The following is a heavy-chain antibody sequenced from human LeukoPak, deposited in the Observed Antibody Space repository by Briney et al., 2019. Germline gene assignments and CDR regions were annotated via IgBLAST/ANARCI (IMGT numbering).Heavy chain of an antibody. CDR1: GFTFSSYS. D-gene: IGHD5-24*01. V-gene: IGHV3-21*01. CDR2: ISSSSSYI. Sequence: PGGSLRLSCAASGFTFSSYSMNWVRQAPGKGLEWVSSISSSSSYIYYEDSVKGRFTISRDNAKTSLYLQMNSLRAEDTAVYYCARSQTRWLQSTYWGQGTLVTVS. CDR3: ARSQTRWLQSTY. J-gene: IGHJ4*02.